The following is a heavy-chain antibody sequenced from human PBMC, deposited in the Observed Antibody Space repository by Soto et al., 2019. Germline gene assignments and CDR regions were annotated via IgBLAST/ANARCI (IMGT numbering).Heavy chain of an antibody. V-gene: IGHV4-59*01. D-gene: IGHD4-17*01. CDR3: ARDTRYGVLDY. CDR1: GGSISSYY. J-gene: IGHJ4*02. CDR2: IYYSGDT. Sequence: AETLSLTCTVSGGSISSYYWSWIRQPPGKGLEWIGYIYYSGDTNYNPSLKSRVTISVDTSKNQFSLSLSSLTAADKAVYYCARDTRYGVLDYWGQGTLVTVSS.